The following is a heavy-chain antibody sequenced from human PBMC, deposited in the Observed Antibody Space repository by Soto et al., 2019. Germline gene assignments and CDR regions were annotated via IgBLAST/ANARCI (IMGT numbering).Heavy chain of an antibody. D-gene: IGHD3-22*01. CDR2: ISAYNGNT. J-gene: IGHJ4*02. CDR3: ARDAGYDSIRRYYSY. CDR1: GYTFTIYG. Sequence: ASVKVSCKASGYTFTIYGISWVRQAPGQGLEWMGWISAYNGNTNYAQKLQGRVTMTTDTSTSTAYMELRSLRSDDTAVYYCARDAGYDSIRRYYSYWGQGTLVTVSS. V-gene: IGHV1-18*01.